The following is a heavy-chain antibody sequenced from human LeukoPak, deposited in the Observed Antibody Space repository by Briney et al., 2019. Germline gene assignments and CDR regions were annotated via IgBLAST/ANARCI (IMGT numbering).Heavy chain of an antibody. J-gene: IGHJ3*02. D-gene: IGHD3-9*01. CDR1: GYSFTGYW. CDR3: ARRWGTYDILTGYYRDQDAFDI. V-gene: IGHV5-51*01. CDR2: IYPDDSDT. Sequence: GESLKISCKGSGYSFTGYWIAWVRQMPGKGLEWMGIIYPDDSDTTYSPSFQNQVTISADKSIGNAYLQWSSLKASDTAMYYCARRWGTYDILTGYYRDQDAFDIWGQGTMVTVSS.